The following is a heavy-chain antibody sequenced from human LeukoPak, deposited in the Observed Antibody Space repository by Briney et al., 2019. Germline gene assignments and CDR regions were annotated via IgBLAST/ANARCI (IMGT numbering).Heavy chain of an antibody. D-gene: IGHD1-26*01. CDR3: APHEYQALLLLDY. J-gene: IGHJ4*02. CDR1: GFTFSNYW. Sequence: GGSLRLSCAASGFTFSNYWMHWVRQAPGKGLVWVSRINRDGSSTTYADSVKGRFTISRDNAKNTLYLQMNSLRAEDTAVYYCAPHEYQALLLLDYWGQGTLVTVSS. CDR2: INRDGSST. V-gene: IGHV3-74*03.